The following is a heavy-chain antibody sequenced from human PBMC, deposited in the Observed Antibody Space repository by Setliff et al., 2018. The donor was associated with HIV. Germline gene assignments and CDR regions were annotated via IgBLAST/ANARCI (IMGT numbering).Heavy chain of an antibody. CDR1: GYSVSSGYY. J-gene: IGHJ3*02. V-gene: IGHV4-38-2*01. D-gene: IGHD5-12*01. CDR3: ARVVPREVAPGGFVI. Sequence: SETLSLTCAVSGYSVSSGYYWGWIRQPPGKGLEWIASIYYSGSTYYAPSLKSRVTISVDTSKNQFSLKLTSVTAADTAVYFCARVVPREVAPGGFVIWGQGTMVTVS. CDR2: IYYSGST.